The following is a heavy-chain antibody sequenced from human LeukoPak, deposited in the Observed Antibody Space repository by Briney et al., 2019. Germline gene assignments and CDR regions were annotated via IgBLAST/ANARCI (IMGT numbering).Heavy chain of an antibody. Sequence: PGRSLRLSCAASGFTFSSYGMHWVRQAPGKGLEWVAVIWYDGSNKYYADSVKGRFTISRDNSKNTLYLQMNSLRAEDTAVYYCARSPQQQLVHDAFFDYWGQGTLVTVSS. J-gene: IGHJ4*02. CDR1: GFTFSSYG. D-gene: IGHD6-13*01. V-gene: IGHV3-30*19. CDR2: IWYDGSNK. CDR3: ARSPQQQLVHDAFFDY.